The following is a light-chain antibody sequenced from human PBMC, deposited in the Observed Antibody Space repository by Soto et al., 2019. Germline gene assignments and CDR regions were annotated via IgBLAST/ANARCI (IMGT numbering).Light chain of an antibody. CDR2: DSS. Sequence: EIVLTQSPATLSLSPGERATLSCRASQSVGSSLAWYQQKPGQAPRLLINDSSNRATGIPARFSGSGSGTDFNLTIRSLEPEDVAVYYCQQRNDWPLTFGGGTKVEIK. J-gene: IGKJ4*01. CDR3: QQRNDWPLT. V-gene: IGKV3-11*01. CDR1: QSVGSS.